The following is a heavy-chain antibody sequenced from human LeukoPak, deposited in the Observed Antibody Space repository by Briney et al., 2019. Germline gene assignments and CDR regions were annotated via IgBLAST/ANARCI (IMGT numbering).Heavy chain of an antibody. V-gene: IGHV4-59*08. CDR1: GGSISSYY. CDR2: IYYSGST. Sequence: SETLSLTCTVSGGSISSYYWSWIRQPPGNGLEWIGYIYYSGSTNYNPSLKSRVTISVDTSKNQFSLKLSSVTAADTAVYYCARLKSSRDPIVVVPAAIGPRRDYYYYYGMDVWGQGTTVTVSS. J-gene: IGHJ6*02. D-gene: IGHD2-2*01. CDR3: ARLKSSRDPIVVVPAAIGPRRDYYYYYGMDV.